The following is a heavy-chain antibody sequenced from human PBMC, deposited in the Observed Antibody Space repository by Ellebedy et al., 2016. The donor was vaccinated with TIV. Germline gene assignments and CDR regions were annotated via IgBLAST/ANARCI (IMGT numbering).Heavy chain of an antibody. V-gene: IGHV4-34*01. D-gene: IGHD5-18*01. J-gene: IGHJ5*02. Sequence: SETLSLXCAVYGASFSHYYWSWIRQAPGKGLEWIGEINHSGSTIDNPSLKGRVTMSVDRSKNHFSLELTSVTAADTAVYYCARGRHSYGYEWLDTWGQGTLASVSS. CDR2: INHSGST. CDR3: ARGRHSYGYEWLDT. CDR1: GASFSHYY.